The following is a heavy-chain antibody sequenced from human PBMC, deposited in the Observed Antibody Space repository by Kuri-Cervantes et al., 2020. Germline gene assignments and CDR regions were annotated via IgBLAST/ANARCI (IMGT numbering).Heavy chain of an antibody. CDR3: ARRIGNSGYLGP. CDR1: GYTFTGYY. CDR2: INPNSGGT. Sequence: ASVKVSCKASGYTFTGYYMHWVRQAPGQGLEWMGWINPNSGGTKYAQKFEGRVTMTRDTSISIVYMELSRLRSDDTAVYYCARRIGNSGYLGPWGQGTLVTVSS. V-gene: IGHV1-2*02. J-gene: IGHJ5*02. D-gene: IGHD5-12*01.